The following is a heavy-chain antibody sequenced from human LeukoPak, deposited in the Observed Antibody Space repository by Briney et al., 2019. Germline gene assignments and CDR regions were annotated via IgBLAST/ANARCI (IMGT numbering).Heavy chain of an antibody. CDR2: FDPEDGET. CDR1: GYTLTELS. D-gene: IGHD6-13*01. J-gene: IGHJ4*02. Sequence: ASVKVSCKVSGYTLTELSMHWVRQAPGKGLERMGGFDPEDGETIYAQKFQGRVTMTEDTTTDTAYMELSSLRSEDTAVYYCATVPPRSIAAAGLDYWGQGTLVTVSS. V-gene: IGHV1-24*01. CDR3: ATVPPRSIAAAGLDY.